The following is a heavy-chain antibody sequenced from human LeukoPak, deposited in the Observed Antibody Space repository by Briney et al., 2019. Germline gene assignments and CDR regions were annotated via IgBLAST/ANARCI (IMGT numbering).Heavy chain of an antibody. J-gene: IGHJ4*02. CDR1: GGTFSSYA. Sequence: SVKVSCKASGGTFSSYAISWVRQAPGQGLEWMGRIIPILGIANYAQKFQGRVTITADESTSTAYMELSSLRSEDTAVYYCARGIVVVPAAPPAAFDYWGQGTLVTVSS. D-gene: IGHD2-2*01. CDR2: IIPILGIA. CDR3: ARGIVVVPAAPPAAFDY. V-gene: IGHV1-69*04.